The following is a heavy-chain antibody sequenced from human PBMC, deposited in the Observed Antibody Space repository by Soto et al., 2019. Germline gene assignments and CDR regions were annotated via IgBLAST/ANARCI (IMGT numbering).Heavy chain of an antibody. V-gene: IGHV3-49*03. CDR1: GFTFGDYA. D-gene: IGHD3-3*01. CDR3: TRDQYDFWSGYNGMDV. J-gene: IGHJ6*02. CDR2: IRSKAYGGTT. Sequence: PGGSLRLSCTASGFTFGDYAMSWFRQAPGKGLEWVGFIRSKAYGGTTEYAASVKGRFTISRDDSKSIAYLQMNSLKTEDTAVYYCTRDQYDFWSGYNGMDVWGQGTTVTVSS.